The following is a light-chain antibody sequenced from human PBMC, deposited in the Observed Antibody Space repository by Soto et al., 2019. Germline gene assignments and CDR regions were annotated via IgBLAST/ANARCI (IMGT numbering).Light chain of an antibody. J-gene: IGKJ1*01. V-gene: IGKV3-20*01. Sequence: EIVMTQSPATLSVSPGERATLSCRASQSVSSSDLAWYQQKPGQAPRLLIYGASSRATGIPDRFGGSGSGADFTLTISGLEPEDSAAYYCQRHGATFGQGTKVDIK. CDR1: QSVSSSD. CDR2: GAS. CDR3: QRHGAT.